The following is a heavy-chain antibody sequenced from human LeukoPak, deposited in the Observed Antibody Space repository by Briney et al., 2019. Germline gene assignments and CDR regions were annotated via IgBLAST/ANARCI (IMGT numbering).Heavy chain of an antibody. CDR3: AKDAAAADTGHY. V-gene: IGHV3-30*18. D-gene: IGHD2-8*02. CDR2: ISYDGSNK. Sequence: GRSLRLSCAASGFTFSSYGMHWVRQAPGKGLEWVAVISYDGSNKYYADSVKGRSTISRDNSKNTLYLQMNSLRAEDTAVYYCAKDAAAADTGHYWGQGTLVTVSS. J-gene: IGHJ4*02. CDR1: GFTFSSYG.